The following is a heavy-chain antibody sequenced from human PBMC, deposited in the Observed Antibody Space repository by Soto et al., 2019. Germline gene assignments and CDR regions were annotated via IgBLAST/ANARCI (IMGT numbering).Heavy chain of an antibody. CDR3: ARVWNYLPPNNAFDT. Sequence: SQTLSLTCAISGDSVSSNSAAWNWIRQSPSRGLEWLGRTYYRSKWYNDYAVSVKSRITINPDTSKNQFSLQLNSVTPEDTAVFYCARVWNYLPPNNAFDTWGQGKMVPVSS. CDR1: GDSVSSNSAA. D-gene: IGHD1-7*01. CDR2: TYYRSKWYN. V-gene: IGHV6-1*01. J-gene: IGHJ3*02.